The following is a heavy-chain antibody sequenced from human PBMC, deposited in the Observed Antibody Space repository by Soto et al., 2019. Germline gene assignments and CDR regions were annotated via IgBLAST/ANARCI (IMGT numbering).Heavy chain of an antibody. Sequence: GASVKVSCKASGYTFTSYGISWVRQAPGQGLEWMGWISGYNGNTNYTQKLQGRVTMTTDTSTSTAYMELRSLRSDDTAVHYCARPPYDFRSGYDPYYMDVWGKGPTVTVSS. CDR2: ISGYNGNT. D-gene: IGHD3-3*01. V-gene: IGHV1-18*01. J-gene: IGHJ6*03. CDR1: GYTFTSYG. CDR3: ARPPYDFRSGYDPYYMDV.